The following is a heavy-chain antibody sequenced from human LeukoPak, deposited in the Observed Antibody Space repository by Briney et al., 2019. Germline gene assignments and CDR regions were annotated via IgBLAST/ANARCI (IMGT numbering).Heavy chain of an antibody. Sequence: GASVKVSCKASGYTFTSYGISWVRQAPGQGLEWMGWISAYNGNTNYAQKLQGRVTMTTDTSTSTAYMELRSLRSDDTAVYYCASSRYYDILTGYPDYYGMDVWGQGTTVPSP. D-gene: IGHD3-9*01. CDR2: ISAYNGNT. V-gene: IGHV1-18*01. CDR1: GYTFTSYG. CDR3: ASSRYYDILTGYPDYYGMDV. J-gene: IGHJ6*02.